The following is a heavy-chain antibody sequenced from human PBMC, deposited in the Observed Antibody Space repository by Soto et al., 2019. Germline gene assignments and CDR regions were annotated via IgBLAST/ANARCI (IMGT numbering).Heavy chain of an antibody. D-gene: IGHD4-17*01. Sequence: VQLVESGGGIVQPGGSLRLSCAASGFTVTSYWMHWVRQAPGKGLGWVSRTSPAGSSTYYAHLVRGRFTIAKDTTKNTLYLQINSLGAEDTSVYYCARGNTRYGKFEYWGQGSLVTVSA. CDR1: GFTVTSYW. J-gene: IGHJ4*02. V-gene: IGHV3-74*02. CDR2: TSPAGSST. CDR3: ARGNTRYGKFEY.